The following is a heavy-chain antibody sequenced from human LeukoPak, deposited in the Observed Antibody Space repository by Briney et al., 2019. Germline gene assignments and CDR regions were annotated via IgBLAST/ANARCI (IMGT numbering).Heavy chain of an antibody. CDR1: AFTFSSYA. Sequence: PGGSLRLSCAASAFTFSSYAMSWVRQAPGKGREWVSAISGSGGSTYYADSVKGRFTISRDNSKNTLYLQMNSLRAADNAVYYCARAMEAAVFDYWGQGTLVTVSS. CDR3: ARAMEAAVFDY. D-gene: IGHD6-13*01. J-gene: IGHJ4*02. V-gene: IGHV3-23*01. CDR2: ISGSGGST.